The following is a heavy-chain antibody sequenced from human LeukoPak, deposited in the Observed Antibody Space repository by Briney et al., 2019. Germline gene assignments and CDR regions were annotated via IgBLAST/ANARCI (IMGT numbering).Heavy chain of an antibody. D-gene: IGHD5-18*01. CDR2: INHSGAT. V-gene: IGHV4-34*01. Sequence: SVTLSLTCEVYGGSFSDYYWGWIRQPPGKGREWMGEINHSGATSYNPSLKSRITMSVETSKNQCSVKLSSVTAAGTAVYYCARAKDSYGKVFESWGQGTLGTVSS. CDR3: ARAKDSYGKVFES. CDR1: GGSFSDYY. J-gene: IGHJ4*02.